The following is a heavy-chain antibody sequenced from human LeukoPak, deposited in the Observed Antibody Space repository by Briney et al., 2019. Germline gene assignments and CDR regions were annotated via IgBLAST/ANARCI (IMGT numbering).Heavy chain of an antibody. V-gene: IGHV1-46*01. CDR3: AREEARDGSTGYYFDY. D-gene: IGHD5-24*01. CDR2: INPRYGSA. J-gene: IGHJ4*02. Sequence: ASVTVSFKASGYTFSNYHIHWVRQAPGQGSAWMGIINPRYGSATYAKKFQGRVTMTRDMSTSTVHMELSSLRSDDTAVYYCAREEARDGSTGYYFDYWGQGTLLTVSS. CDR1: GYTFSNYH.